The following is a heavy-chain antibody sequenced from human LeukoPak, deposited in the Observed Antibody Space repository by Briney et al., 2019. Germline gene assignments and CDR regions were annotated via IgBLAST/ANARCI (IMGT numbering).Heavy chain of an antibody. CDR2: IRNDGSII. CDR1: GFTFSSYG. D-gene: IGHD3-16*01. CDR3: AKDTPLCYFDY. Sequence: GGSLRLSCVGSGFTFSSYGMHWIRQAPGKGLEWVAFIRNDGSIIYNADSVKGRFTISRDNSKNTLYLQMNSLRADDTAVYYCAKDTPLCYFDYWGQGTLVTVSS. J-gene: IGHJ4*02. V-gene: IGHV3-30*02.